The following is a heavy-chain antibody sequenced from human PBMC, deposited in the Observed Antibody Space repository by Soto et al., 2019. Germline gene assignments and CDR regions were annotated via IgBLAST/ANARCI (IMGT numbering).Heavy chain of an antibody. D-gene: IGHD6-25*01. J-gene: IGHJ5*02. Sequence: ELLLLESGGGLVQPGGSLRLSCAASGFTFTTYAMSWVRQAPGKGLEWVSSISGSGGSTYYADSVKGRFTISRDNSQNTLYVQMNSLRAEDTAIYYCAKAGPPGASQRNNWFDPWGQGSLVTVSS. V-gene: IGHV3-23*01. CDR1: GFTFTTYA. CDR3: AKAGPPGASQRNNWFDP. CDR2: ISGSGGST.